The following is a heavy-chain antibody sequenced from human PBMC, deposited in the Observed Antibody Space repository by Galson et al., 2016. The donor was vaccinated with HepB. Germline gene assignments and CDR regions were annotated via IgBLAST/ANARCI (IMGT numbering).Heavy chain of an antibody. CDR1: GFTFSNYN. CDR2: ITYDGSDI. Sequence: SLRLSCAASGFTFSNYNMDWVRQAPGKGLEWVAAITYDGSDIRYADSVRGRFTLSRDNSKNTLFLQMNSLRDEDTAVYYCARKYLLSKGETPMPNDFYYGMDVWGQGTTVTVSS. CDR3: ARKYLLSKGETPMPNDFYYGMDV. J-gene: IGHJ6*02. V-gene: IGHV3-30*03. D-gene: IGHD2-2*01.